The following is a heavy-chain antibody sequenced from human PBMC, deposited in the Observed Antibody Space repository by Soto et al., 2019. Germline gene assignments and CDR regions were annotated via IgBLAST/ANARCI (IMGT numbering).Heavy chain of an antibody. CDR2: IYSAGYT. CDR3: ASGDYYDSSAYYDY. CDR1: GFTVSSNY. D-gene: IGHD3-22*01. J-gene: IGHJ4*02. Sequence: GGSLRLSCAASGFTVSSNYMSWVRQAPGKGLEWVSLIYSAGYTSYADSVKGRFTISRDNSKNTLYLQMNNLRAEDTAVYYCASGDYYDSSAYYDYWGQGTLVTVSS. V-gene: IGHV3-66*01.